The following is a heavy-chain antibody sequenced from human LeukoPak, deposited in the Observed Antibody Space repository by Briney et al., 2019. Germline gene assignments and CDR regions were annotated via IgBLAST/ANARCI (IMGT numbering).Heavy chain of an antibody. V-gene: IGHV1-8*01. J-gene: IGHJ4*02. CDR3: AREGLDY. Sequence: VASVKVSCKASGYTFTNYDINWVRQATGQGLEWMGYMNPNSGNSAYAQKFQDRVTITTDAPISTASMELSGLRSEDTALYYCAREGLDYWGQGTLVTVSS. CDR1: GYTFTNYD. CDR2: MNPNSGNS.